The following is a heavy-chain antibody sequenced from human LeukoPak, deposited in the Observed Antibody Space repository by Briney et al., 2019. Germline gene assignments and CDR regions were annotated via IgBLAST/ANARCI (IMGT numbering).Heavy chain of an antibody. CDR3: ARERRSCSSSWYASQYYFDY. CDR1: GGSFSGYY. J-gene: IGHJ4*02. V-gene: IGHV4-34*01. Sequence: SETLSLTCAVYGGSFSGYYWSWIRQPPGKGLEWIGEINHSGSTNYNPSLKSRVTISVDTSKNQFSLKLSSVTAADTAVYYCARERRSCSSSWYASQYYFDYWGQGTLVTVSS. CDR2: INHSGST. D-gene: IGHD6-13*01.